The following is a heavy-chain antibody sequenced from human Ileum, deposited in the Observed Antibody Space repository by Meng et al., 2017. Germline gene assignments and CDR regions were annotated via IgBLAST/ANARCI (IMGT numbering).Heavy chain of an antibody. D-gene: IGHD6-13*01. V-gene: IGHV4-39*07. J-gene: IGHJ5*02. CDR3: ARDPGTSSWYGAWFDT. CDR1: GGSIGTSDYY. CDR2: IYYRGST. Sequence: GSLRLSCIVSGGSIGTSDYYWGWIRQHPGKGLEWIGSIYYRGSTYYNPSLKSRVTISGDTSKNQFSLKLSSVTAADTAVYHCARDPGTSSWYGAWFDTWGQGTLVTVSS.